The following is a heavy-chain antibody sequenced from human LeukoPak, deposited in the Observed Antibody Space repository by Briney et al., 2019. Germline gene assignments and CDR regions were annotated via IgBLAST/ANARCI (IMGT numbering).Heavy chain of an antibody. CDR2: ISYDGSNK. D-gene: IGHD6-19*01. V-gene: IGHV3-30*04. CDR1: GFTFSSYA. J-gene: IGHJ4*02. Sequence: GGSLRLSCAASGFTFSSYAMHWVRQAPGKGLEWVAVISYDGSNKYYADSVKGRFTISRDNSKNTLYLQMNSLREEDTAMYYCAKDRGSSGWFDYWGQGTLVTVSS. CDR3: AKDRGSSGWFDY.